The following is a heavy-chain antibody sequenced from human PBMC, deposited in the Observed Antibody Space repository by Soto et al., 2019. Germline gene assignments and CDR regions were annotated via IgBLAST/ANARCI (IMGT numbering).Heavy chain of an antibody. V-gene: IGHV4-34*01. CDR1: GGSFSGYY. CDR3: ARAAIYYGSGSSPAY. D-gene: IGHD3-10*01. J-gene: IGHJ4*02. CDR2: IYHSGST. Sequence: QVQLQQWGAGLLKPSETLSLTCAVYGGSFSGYYWSWIRQPPGKGLEWIGDIYHSGSTNYNPSLKSRVTISLDTSKNQFSLKLSSVTAADTAVYYCARAAIYYGSGSSPAYWGQGTLVTVSS.